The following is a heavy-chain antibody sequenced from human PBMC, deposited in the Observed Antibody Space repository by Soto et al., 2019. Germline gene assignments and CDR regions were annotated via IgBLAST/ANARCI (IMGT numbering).Heavy chain of an antibody. V-gene: IGHV4-4*02. CDR1: GVSISSNYY. J-gene: IGHJ4*02. CDR3: VRSFGSYAIEY. D-gene: IGHD6-19*01. CDR2: ISSIGSV. Sequence: QVLLQESGPGLVQPSGTLSLSCAVSGVSISSNYYWGWVRRSPGKGLEWLGDISSIGSVNYSPSLMSRVTTTRAMNETQFSLKLNSVRAADSTVYYCVRSFGSYAIEYSGQGTLVIVFS.